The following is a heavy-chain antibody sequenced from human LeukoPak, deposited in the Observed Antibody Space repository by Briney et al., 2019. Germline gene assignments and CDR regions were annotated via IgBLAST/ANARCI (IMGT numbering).Heavy chain of an antibody. Sequence: PGRSLRPSCAASGFTFSSYAMHWVRQAPGKGLEWVAVISYDGSNKYYADSVKGRFTISRDNSKNTLYLQMNSLRAEDTAVYYCAREYCGGDCYSPRGYYYGMDVWGQGTTVTVSS. CDR2: ISYDGSNK. V-gene: IGHV3-30*04. D-gene: IGHD2-21*02. CDR1: GFTFSSYA. CDR3: AREYCGGDCYSPRGYYYGMDV. J-gene: IGHJ6*02.